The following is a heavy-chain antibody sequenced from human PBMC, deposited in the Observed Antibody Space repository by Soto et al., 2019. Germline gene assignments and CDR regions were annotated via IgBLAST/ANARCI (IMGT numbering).Heavy chain of an antibody. D-gene: IGHD2-15*01. CDR1: GFTFSSYS. CDR2: ISYGSSTI. V-gene: IGHV3-48*02. CDR3: ARDNRIYCSGGSCYEDY. Sequence: EVQLVEAGGGLVQPGGSLRISCAASGFTFSSYSMNWVRQAPGKGLEWVSYISYGSSTIYYADSVKGRFTISRDNAKNSLYLQMNSLRDEDTAVYYCARDNRIYCSGGSCYEDYWGQGTLVTVSS. J-gene: IGHJ4*02.